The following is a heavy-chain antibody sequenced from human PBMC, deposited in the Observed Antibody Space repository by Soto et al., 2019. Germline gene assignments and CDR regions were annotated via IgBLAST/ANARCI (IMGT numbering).Heavy chain of an antibody. CDR3: EMVNVYVTPSPQDI. D-gene: IGHD3-16*01. Sequence: QVQLVQSGAEVKNPGASVKVSCKASGYTFTRYGIGWARQAPGQGLEWMGWINTYNGNTNYAQNVQGRVTLTTDTHTSTAYIDLRSLTSNHAALYHCEMVNVYVTPSPQDIWGQGSKV. V-gene: IGHV1-18*01. CDR1: GYTFTRYG. CDR2: INTYNGNT. J-gene: IGHJ6*02.